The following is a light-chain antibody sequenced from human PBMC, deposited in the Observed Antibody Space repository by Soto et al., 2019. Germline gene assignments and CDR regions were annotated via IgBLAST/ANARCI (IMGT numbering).Light chain of an antibody. CDR2: DVS. CDR1: SSDVGGYNY. Sequence: QSALTQPRSVSGSPGQSVTISCTGTSSDVGGYNYVSWYQQHPGKAPKLMIYDVSKRPSGVPDRFSGSNSGNTASLTISGLQAEDEVDYYCCSYAGSYTLGLLGTVTKATGL. J-gene: IGLJ1*01. V-gene: IGLV2-11*01. CDR3: CSYAGSYTLGL.